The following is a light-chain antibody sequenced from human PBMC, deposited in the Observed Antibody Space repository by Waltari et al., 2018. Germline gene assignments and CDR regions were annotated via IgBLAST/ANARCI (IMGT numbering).Light chain of an antibody. V-gene: IGLV1-51*01. Sequence: QSVLTQPPSVSAAPGQRVTISCSGGSSNIGNNDVSWYQQFPGTAPKLLMTDNSSRPFGIRDRFSGSKSGTSATLGITGLQTGDEADYYCATWDSRLSVVVFGGGTKVTVL. CDR2: DNS. J-gene: IGLJ3*02. CDR1: SSNIGNND. CDR3: ATWDSRLSVVV.